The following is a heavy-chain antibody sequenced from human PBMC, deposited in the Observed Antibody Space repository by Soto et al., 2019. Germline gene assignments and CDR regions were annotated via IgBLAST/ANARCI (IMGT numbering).Heavy chain of an antibody. D-gene: IGHD3-10*01. J-gene: IGHJ4*02. CDR1: GFTFNNYA. CDR2: ISGGGDTT. CDR3: AKGRGGSGSLTPRVDF. V-gene: IGHV3-23*01. Sequence: EVQLLESGGGLVQPGGSLRLSCAASGFTFNNYAMSWVRQAPGKGLEWVSAISGGGDTTSDADSVKGRFTVSRDGSKNTLYLQMNSLRAEDTAVYYCAKGRGGSGSLTPRVDFWGQGTLVTVSS.